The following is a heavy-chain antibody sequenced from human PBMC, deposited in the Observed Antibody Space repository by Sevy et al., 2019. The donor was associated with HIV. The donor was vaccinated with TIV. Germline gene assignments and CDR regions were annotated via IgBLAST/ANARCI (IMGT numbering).Heavy chain of an antibody. D-gene: IGHD6-19*01. V-gene: IGHV1-18*04. CDR1: GYTFTSYG. CDR3: ARTKAVGGIAVAGIGSFDT. J-gene: IGHJ3*02. CDR2: ISAYNGKT. Sequence: ASVKVSCKASGYTFTSYGISWVRQAPGQGLEWMGWISAYNGKTNYAQNFQGRVTMTTDTSTSTAYMELRSLRSDDTAVYYCARTKAVGGIAVAGIGSFDTWGQGTMVTVSS.